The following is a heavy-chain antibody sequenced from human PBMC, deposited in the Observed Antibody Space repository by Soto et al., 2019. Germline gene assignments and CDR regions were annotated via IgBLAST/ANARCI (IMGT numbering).Heavy chain of an antibody. CDR1: GYTFTGYY. J-gene: IGHJ4*02. V-gene: IGHV1-2*04. D-gene: IGHD6-13*01. CDR2: INPNSGGT. CDR3: ARSAAAGTFDY. Sequence: ASVKVSCKASGYTFTGYYMHWVRQAPGQGLEWMGWINPNSGGTNYAQRFQGWVTMTRDTSISTAYMELSRLRSDDTAVYSCARSAAAGTFDYWGQGTLVTVSS.